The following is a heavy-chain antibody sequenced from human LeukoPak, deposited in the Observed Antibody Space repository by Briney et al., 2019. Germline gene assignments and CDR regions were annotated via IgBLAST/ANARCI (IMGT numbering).Heavy chain of an antibody. J-gene: IGHJ6*03. D-gene: IGHD1-26*01. CDR3: ARDPYSGNYGPYYYYYMDV. CDR1: GFTFSSYN. V-gene: IGHV3-21*06. CDR2: IPSSSSYI. Sequence: GGSLRLSCAASGFTFSSYNMNWVRQAPGKGPEWVSSIPSSSSYIYYADSVKGRFTISRDNAKNSLYLQMDSLRVEDTAVYYCARDPYSGNYGPYYYYYMDVWGKGTTVTISS.